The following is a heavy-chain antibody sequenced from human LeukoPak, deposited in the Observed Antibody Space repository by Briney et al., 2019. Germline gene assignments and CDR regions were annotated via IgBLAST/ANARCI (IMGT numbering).Heavy chain of an antibody. CDR2: INQDGGTT. V-gene: IGHV3-7*01. CDR3: TKDRQGPNQYHMDV. CDR1: GLTFNNLW. J-gene: IGHJ6*03. Sequence: PGGSLRLSCVASGLTFNNLWMSWVRQAPGRGPEWVANINQDGGTTYYVASVKGRFTISRDNAKNSLSLQMSSLRAEDTAVYYCTKDRQGPNQYHMDVWGKGTTVTVSS.